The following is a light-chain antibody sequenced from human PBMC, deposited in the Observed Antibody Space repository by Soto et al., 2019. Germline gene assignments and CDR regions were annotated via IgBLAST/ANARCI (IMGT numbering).Light chain of an antibody. CDR1: QSLLHSNGYNY. Sequence: DIVMTQSPLSLPVTPGEPASISCRSSQSLLHSNGYNYLDWYLQKPGQSPQLLIYLGSNRAFGVPSRFSGSGSIREFTLSISGVEAEDVGVYYCRQALQAWRTFRQGTKVEIK. CDR3: RQALQAWRT. J-gene: IGKJ1*01. CDR2: LGS. V-gene: IGKV2-28*01.